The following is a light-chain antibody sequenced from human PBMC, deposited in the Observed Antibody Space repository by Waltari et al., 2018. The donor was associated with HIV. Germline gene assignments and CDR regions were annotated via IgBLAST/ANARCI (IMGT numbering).Light chain of an antibody. Sequence: QAGLTQPPSVSTDLSQTATLTCTGTSANVRNQGAVRLQQHQGHPPKLISYRNNNRPSGISERFSASRSGNTASLTIFGLRPEDEGDYYCSAWDASLTIWLFGGGTKLTVL. J-gene: IGLJ3*02. CDR1: SANVRNQG. V-gene: IGLV10-54*04. CDR3: SAWDASLTIWL. CDR2: RNN.